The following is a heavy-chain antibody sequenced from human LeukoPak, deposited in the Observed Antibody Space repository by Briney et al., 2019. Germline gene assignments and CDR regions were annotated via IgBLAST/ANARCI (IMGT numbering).Heavy chain of an antibody. D-gene: IGHD3-3*01. CDR1: GFTFSSYA. CDR2: ISYDGSNK. Sequence: GRSLRLSCAASGFTFSSYAMHWVRQAPGKGLEWVAVISYDGSNKYYADSVKGRFTISRDNSKNTLYLQMNSLRAEDTAVYYCARVVVISDFWSGYPTGLYYYYYGMDVWGQGTTATVSS. V-gene: IGHV3-30-3*01. CDR3: ARVVVISDFWSGYPTGLYYYYYGMDV. J-gene: IGHJ6*02.